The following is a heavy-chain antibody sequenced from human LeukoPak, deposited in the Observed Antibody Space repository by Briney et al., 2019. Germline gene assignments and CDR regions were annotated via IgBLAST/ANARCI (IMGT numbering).Heavy chain of an antibody. J-gene: IGHJ3*01. V-gene: IGHV4-30-4*01. CDR3: ARGRSNAFDV. Sequence: TSETLSLTCTVSGGSISIDYYWGWIRQTPGKGPGLEWIGYIFYSGNTNYNASLRSRATISVGTSKNEFSLQLISVTAADTAIYFCARGRSNAFDVWGPGTVVTVSS. CDR2: IFYSGNT. CDR1: GGSISIDYY. D-gene: IGHD5/OR15-5a*01.